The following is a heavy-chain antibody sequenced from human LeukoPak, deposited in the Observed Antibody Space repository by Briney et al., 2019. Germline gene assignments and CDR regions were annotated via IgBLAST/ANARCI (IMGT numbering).Heavy chain of an antibody. CDR2: ISNGNT. J-gene: IGHJ5*02. D-gene: IGHD2-15*01. CDR1: GFPFSNHA. CDR3: VREAGYCASVCLKSNWFDP. Sequence: GGSLRLSCAASGFPFSNHAMSWVRQPPGKGLEWVAAISNGNTYYADSVRGRFAISRDDSKNMVHLQMNSLRDEDTALYYCVREAGYCASVCLKSNWFDPWGQGTLVTVSS. V-gene: IGHV3-23*01.